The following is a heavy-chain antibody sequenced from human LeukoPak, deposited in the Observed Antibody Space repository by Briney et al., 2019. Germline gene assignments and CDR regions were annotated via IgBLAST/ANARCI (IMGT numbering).Heavy chain of an antibody. CDR2: ISYSGST. V-gene: IGHV4-59*01. Sequence: SETLSLTCAVSGGSISRYYWTWIRQPPGKTLEWIGYISYSGSTNYNPSLKSRVTISVDTSKNQFSLKLSSVTAADTAVYYCARGARYFDYWGQGTLVTVSS. CDR1: GGSISRYY. CDR3: ARGARYFDY. J-gene: IGHJ4*02.